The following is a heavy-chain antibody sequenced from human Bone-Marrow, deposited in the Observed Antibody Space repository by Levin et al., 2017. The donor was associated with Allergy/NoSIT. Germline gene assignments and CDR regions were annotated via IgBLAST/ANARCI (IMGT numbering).Heavy chain of an antibody. CDR2: IYSGGST. V-gene: IGHV3-53*01. CDR1: GFTVSSNY. J-gene: IGHJ6*02. CDR3: ARKRRCYDFWSGYYYYYGMDV. Sequence: HGESLKISCAASGFTVSSNYMSWVRQAPGKGLEWVSVIYSGGSTYYADSVKGRFTISRDNSKNTLYLQMNSLRAEDTAVYYCARKRRCYDFWSGYYYYYGMDVWGQGTTVTVSS. D-gene: IGHD3-3*01.